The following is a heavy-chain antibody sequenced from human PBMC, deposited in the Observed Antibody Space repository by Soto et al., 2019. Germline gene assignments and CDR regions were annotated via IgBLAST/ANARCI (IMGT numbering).Heavy chain of an antibody. J-gene: IGHJ5*02. D-gene: IGHD6-6*01. CDR3: GGGGGSIVSIAARRFDP. CDR2: IYHSGST. CDR1: GGSISSSNW. Sequence: QVQLQESGPGLVKPSGTLSLTCAVSGGSISSSNWWSWVRQPPGKGLEWIGEIYHSGSTNYNPSLRGRVTISGDKSKDPFSLELGSGAAAGTGGFYCGGGGGSIVSIAARRFDPWGQGTLVTVSS. V-gene: IGHV4-4*02.